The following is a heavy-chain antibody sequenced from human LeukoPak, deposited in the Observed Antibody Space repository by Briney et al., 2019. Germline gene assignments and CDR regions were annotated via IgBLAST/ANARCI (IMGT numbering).Heavy chain of an antibody. V-gene: IGHV4-39*05. D-gene: IGHD2-2*01. CDR3: VHGGYCSSASCYHWFDP. J-gene: IGHJ5*02. Sequence: PSETPSLTCIVSGASISSTDYYWGWIRQPPGKGLEWIGSVHYIGSTYYNPSLESRVTISEDTSNNQFSLKLRSVTAADTAVYYCVHGGYCSSASCYHWFDPWGQGTLVTVSS. CDR2: VHYIGST. CDR1: GASISSTDYY.